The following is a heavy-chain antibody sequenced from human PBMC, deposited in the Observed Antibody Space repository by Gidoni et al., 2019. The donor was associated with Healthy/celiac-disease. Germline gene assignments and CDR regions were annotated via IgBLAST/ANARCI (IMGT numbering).Heavy chain of an antibody. J-gene: IGHJ6*03. CDR2: IYSGGST. Sequence: EVQLVESGGGLIQPGGSLRLACAASGFTVSSNYMSWVRQAPVKGLEWVSVIYSGGSTYYADSVKGLFTISRDNSNNTLYLQMISLSAEDTAVYYCARDPVTPPYFFYDMDVWGKGTTVTVSS. CDR1: GFTVSSNY. CDR3: ARDPVTPPYFFYDMDV. D-gene: IGHD2-21*02. V-gene: IGHV3-53*01.